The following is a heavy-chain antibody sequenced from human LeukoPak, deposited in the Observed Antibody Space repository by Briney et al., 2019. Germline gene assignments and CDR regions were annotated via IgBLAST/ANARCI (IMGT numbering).Heavy chain of an antibody. CDR2: IKSKTDGGTT. D-gene: IGHD2-2*01. CDR1: GFTFSKAW. V-gene: IGHV3-15*01. J-gene: IGHJ4*02. Sequence: GGSLRLSCEASGFTFSKAWMSWVRQAPGKGLEWVGRIKSKTDGGTTDYAAPVKGRFTISRDDSKNTLYLQMNSLKTEDTAVYYCTGGYCTGTSCPDYWGQGTLVTVSS. CDR3: TGGYCTGTSCPDY.